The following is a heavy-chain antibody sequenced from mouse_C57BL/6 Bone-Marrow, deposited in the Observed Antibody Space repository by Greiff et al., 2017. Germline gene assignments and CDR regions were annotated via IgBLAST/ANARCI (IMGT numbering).Heavy chain of an antibody. D-gene: IGHD2-1*01. Sequence: EVQGVESGGGLVQPGGSLKLSCAASGFTFSDYYMYWVRQTPEKRLEWVAYISNGGGSTYYPDTVKGRFTISRDNAKNTLYLQMSRLKSEDTAMYYCARSPIYYGTMGYWGQGTSVTVSS. CDR1: GFTFSDYY. J-gene: IGHJ4*01. CDR3: ARSPIYYGTMGY. V-gene: IGHV5-12*01. CDR2: ISNGGGST.